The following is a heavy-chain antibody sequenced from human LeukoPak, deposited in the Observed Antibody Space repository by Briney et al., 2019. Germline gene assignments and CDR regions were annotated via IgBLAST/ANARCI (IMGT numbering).Heavy chain of an antibody. V-gene: IGHV1-69*13. D-gene: IGHD3-22*01. J-gene: IGHJ4*02. CDR2: IIPIFGP. CDR3: ATGKDRSGYYYSLDY. CDR1: GYTFTSYD. Sequence: SVKVSCKASGYTFTSYDIHWVRRAPGQGLEWIGGIIPIFGPNYAQKFQGRATISADLATATAYMELSSLTSEDTSVYYCATGKDRSGYYYSLDYWGQGTLVAVSS.